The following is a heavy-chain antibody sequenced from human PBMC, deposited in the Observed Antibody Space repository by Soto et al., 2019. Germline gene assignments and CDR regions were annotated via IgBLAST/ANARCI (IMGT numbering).Heavy chain of an antibody. D-gene: IGHD1-26*01. CDR2: MNPNSGNT. CDR3: AGVGVTYYYYGMDV. J-gene: IGHJ6*02. Sequence: ASVKVSCKASGYTFTSYGINWVRQATGQGLEWMGWMNPNSGNTGYAQKFQGRVTMTRNTSISTAYMELSSLRSEDTAVYYCAGVGVTYYYYGMDVWGQGTTVTVSS. V-gene: IGHV1-8*01. CDR1: GYTFTSYG.